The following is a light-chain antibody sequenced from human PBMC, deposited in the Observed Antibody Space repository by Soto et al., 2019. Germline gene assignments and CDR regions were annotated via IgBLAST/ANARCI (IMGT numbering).Light chain of an antibody. CDR1: QTVSSN. CDR2: GAS. CDR3: QQYNNWPRRT. Sequence: EIVMTQSPATLSVSPGERATLSCRASQTVSSNLAWYQQKPGQAPRLLIYGASTRATGIPARFSGSGSGTDFTLTIRSLQSEDFAVYYCQQYNNWPRRTFGQGTKVEIK. J-gene: IGKJ1*01. V-gene: IGKV3-15*01.